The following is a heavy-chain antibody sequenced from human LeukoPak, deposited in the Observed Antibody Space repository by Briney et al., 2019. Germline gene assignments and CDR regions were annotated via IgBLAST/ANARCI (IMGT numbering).Heavy chain of an antibody. V-gene: IGHV4-38-2*01. D-gene: IGHD3-9*01. CDR2: IYYSGST. J-gene: IGHJ4*02. CDR1: GYSISSGYS. Sequence: SETLSLTCAVSGYSISSGYSWGWIRQPPGKGLEWIGSIYYSGSTYYNPSLKSRVTISTDTSKNQFSLKLSSVTAADTAVYYCAGGYDILTGYDCWGQGTLVTVSS. CDR3: AGGYDILTGYDC.